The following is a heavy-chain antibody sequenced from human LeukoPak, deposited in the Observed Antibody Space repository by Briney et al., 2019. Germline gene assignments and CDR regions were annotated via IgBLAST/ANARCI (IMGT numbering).Heavy chain of an antibody. D-gene: IGHD3-9*01. Sequence: SQTLSLTCIVSGGSINSGDYYWSWIRQPPGKGLEWIGYIYYSGSTYSNPSLKSRVTISVDTSKNQFSLKLSSVTAADTAVYYCAKGRLYDILTAFHDYWGQGALVTVSS. CDR3: AKGRLYDILTAFHDY. CDR1: GGSINSGDYY. J-gene: IGHJ4*02. V-gene: IGHV4-30-4*08. CDR2: IYYSGST.